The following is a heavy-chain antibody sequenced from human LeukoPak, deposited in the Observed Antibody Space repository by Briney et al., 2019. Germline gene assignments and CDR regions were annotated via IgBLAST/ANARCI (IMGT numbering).Heavy chain of an antibody. D-gene: IGHD2-15*01. V-gene: IGHV3-20*04. J-gene: IGHJ6*03. CDR1: GFTFDDYG. CDR2: INWSGGST. CDR3: ARVLRYCSGGNCYSGGLGYMDV. Sequence: SGGSLRLSCAASGFTFDDYGMSWVRQAPGKGMEWVSGINWSGGSTGYADSVKGRFTISRDNAKNSLFLQMNSLRAEDTAVYYCARVLRYCSGGNCYSGGLGYMDVWGKGTTVTISS.